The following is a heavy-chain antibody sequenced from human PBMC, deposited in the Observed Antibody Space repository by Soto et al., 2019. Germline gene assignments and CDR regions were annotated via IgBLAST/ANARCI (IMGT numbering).Heavy chain of an antibody. Sequence: QVQLVESGGGLVEPGGSLRLSCAASGFIFTDYSMTWIRQAPGKGLEWVSYISNGDETTHYADSVKGRFIVSRDNAKKVLFLQMSGLRVDVTAVYYCATGVIWIGYFTVDSWGQGTRVTVSS. CDR1: GFIFTDYS. D-gene: IGHD3-3*01. V-gene: IGHV3-11*01. J-gene: IGHJ4*02. CDR2: ISNGDETT. CDR3: ATGVIWIGYFTVDS.